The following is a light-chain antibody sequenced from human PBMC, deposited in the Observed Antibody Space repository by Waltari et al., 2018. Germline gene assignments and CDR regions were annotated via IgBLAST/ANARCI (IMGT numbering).Light chain of an antibody. V-gene: IGKV3-11*01. CDR1: QTISTY. CDR2: DAS. Sequence: QSPATLPSSPVDSAILSCRASQTISTYLAWYQQKAGQAPRLLIYDASKRATGIPARFSGSGSGTDFTLTISSLEPEDFALYYCQQRTNWPRTFGQGTKLEIK. CDR3: QQRTNWPRT. J-gene: IGKJ2*02.